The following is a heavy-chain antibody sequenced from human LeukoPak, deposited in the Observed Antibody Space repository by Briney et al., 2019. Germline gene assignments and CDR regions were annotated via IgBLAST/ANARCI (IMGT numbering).Heavy chain of an antibody. CDR2: ISYDGSNK. J-gene: IGHJ4*02. CDR1: GFTFSSYG. CDR3: AKDEVVVPVVD. V-gene: IGHV3-30*18. Sequence: GGSLRLSCAASGFTFSSYGMHWVRQAPGKGLEWVAVISYDGSNKYYADSVKGRFTISRDNSKNTLYLQMNSLRAEDTAVYYYAKDEVVVPVVDWGQGTLVTVSS. D-gene: IGHD2-15*01.